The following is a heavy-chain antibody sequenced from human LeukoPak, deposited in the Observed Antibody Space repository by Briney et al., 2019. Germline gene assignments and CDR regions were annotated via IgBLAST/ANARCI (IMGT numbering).Heavy chain of an antibody. CDR2: IYYSGSA. CDR3: ARAILTPSGYVWYFDL. D-gene: IGHD3-3*01. V-gene: IGHV4-59*06. Sequence: SETLSLTCTVSGGSISSHYWSWIRQPPGKGLEWIGYIYYSGSAYYNPSLRSRATISVDTSENQFSLNLNSVTAADTAVYYCARAILTPSGYVWYFDLWGRGTLVTVSS. CDR1: GGSISSHY. J-gene: IGHJ2*01.